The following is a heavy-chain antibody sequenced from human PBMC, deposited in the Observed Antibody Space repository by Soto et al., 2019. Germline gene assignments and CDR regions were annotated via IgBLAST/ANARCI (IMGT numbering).Heavy chain of an antibody. V-gene: IGHV4-31*03. D-gene: IGHD3-10*01. Sequence: SETLSLTCTVSGGSISSGGYYWSWIRQHPGKGLEWIGYIYYSGSTYYNPSLKSRVTISVDTSKNQFSLKLSSVTAADTAVYYCARVFYYGSGSQSNWFDPWGQGTLVTVSS. CDR2: IYYSGST. CDR3: ARVFYYGSGSQSNWFDP. CDR1: GGSISSGGYY. J-gene: IGHJ5*02.